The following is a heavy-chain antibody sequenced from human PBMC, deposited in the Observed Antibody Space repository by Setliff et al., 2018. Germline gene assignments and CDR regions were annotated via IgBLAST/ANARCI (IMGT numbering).Heavy chain of an antibody. Sequence: TSETLSLTCTVSGASVSTHYWSWVRQPPGKGLEWIGHTYYIGATKYNPSLKGRVTISVDTSKNQVSLRMDFVTAADTAVYYCARGGVLGTGDFDYWGQGTPVTVSS. CDR3: ARGGVLGTGDFDY. CDR1: GASVSTHY. J-gene: IGHJ4*02. V-gene: IGHV4-59*02. D-gene: IGHD3-16*01. CDR2: TYYIGAT.